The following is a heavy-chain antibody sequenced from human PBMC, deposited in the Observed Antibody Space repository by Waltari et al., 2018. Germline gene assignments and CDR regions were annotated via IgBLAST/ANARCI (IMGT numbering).Heavy chain of an antibody. CDR3: ARGRITNSNAFDP. CDR2: VYTGGSI. V-gene: IGHV4-61*02. J-gene: IGHJ5*02. CDR1: GDSISRDTYW. D-gene: IGHD1-20*01. Sequence: QVQLQESGPGLVAPSQTLSLTCTVVGDSISRDTYWWAWIRQPAGKGLECIGRVYTGGSIDYNPSLRSRLTISVDSPKNQFSLKLTSVTAADTAVYYCARGRITNSNAFDPWGQGTLVIVSS.